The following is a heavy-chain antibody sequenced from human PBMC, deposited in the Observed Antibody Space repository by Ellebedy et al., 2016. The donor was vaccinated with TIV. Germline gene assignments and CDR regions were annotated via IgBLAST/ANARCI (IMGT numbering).Heavy chain of an antibody. Sequence: ASVKVSCKASGYTFSSYGISWVRQAPGQGLEWMGWISASNDNTNYAQKFQGRVTMTTDTSTSTAYMELRSLRSDDTAVYYCGRMVYYDSSGYLSDYWGQGTLVTVSS. CDR3: GRMVYYDSSGYLSDY. J-gene: IGHJ4*02. D-gene: IGHD3-22*01. CDR1: GYTFSSYG. V-gene: IGHV1-18*01. CDR2: ISASNDNT.